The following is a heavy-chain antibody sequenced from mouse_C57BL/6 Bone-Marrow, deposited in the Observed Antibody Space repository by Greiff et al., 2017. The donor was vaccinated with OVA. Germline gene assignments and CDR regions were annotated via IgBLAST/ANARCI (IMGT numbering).Heavy chain of an antibody. V-gene: IGHV5-9-1*02. Sequence: EVQLVESGEGLVKPGGSLKLSCAASGFTFSSYAMSWVRQTPEQRLEWVAYISSGGDYIYYADTVKGRFTISRDNARNTLYLQKSSLKSEDTAMYYCTRAPYSNYFAWFAYWGQGTLVTVSA. CDR2: ISSGGDYI. CDR1: GFTFSSYA. D-gene: IGHD2-5*01. J-gene: IGHJ3*01. CDR3: TRAPYSNYFAWFAY.